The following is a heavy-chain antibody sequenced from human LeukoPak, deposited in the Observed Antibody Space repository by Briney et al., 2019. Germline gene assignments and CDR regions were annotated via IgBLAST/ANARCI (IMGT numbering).Heavy chain of an antibody. D-gene: IGHD5-24*01. V-gene: IGHV3-9*01. J-gene: IGHJ6*02. CDR1: GFTFDDYA. CDR3: AKDLQFYYYCGVDV. Sequence: GGSLRLSCAASGFTFDDYAMHWVRQAPGKGLEWVSGISWNSGSIGYADSVKGRFTISRDNAKNSLYLQMNSLRAEDTALYYCAKDLQFYYYCGVDVWGQGTTVTASS. CDR2: ISWNSGSI.